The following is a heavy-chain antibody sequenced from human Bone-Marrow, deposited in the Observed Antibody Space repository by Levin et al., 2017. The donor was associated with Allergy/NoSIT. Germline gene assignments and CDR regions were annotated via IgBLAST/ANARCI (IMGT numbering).Heavy chain of an antibody. CDR1: GGTFSSYA. D-gene: IGHD3-9*01. CDR2: IIPIFGTA. CDR3: ARGARDVVRYFDWRHGYYYYYMDV. J-gene: IGHJ6*03. Sequence: KISCQASGGTFSSYAISWVRQAPGQGLEWMGGIIPIFGTANYAQKFQGRVTITADESTSTAYMELSSLRSEDTAVYYCARGARDVVRYFDWRHGYYYYYMDVWGKGTTVTVSS. V-gene: IGHV1-69*01.